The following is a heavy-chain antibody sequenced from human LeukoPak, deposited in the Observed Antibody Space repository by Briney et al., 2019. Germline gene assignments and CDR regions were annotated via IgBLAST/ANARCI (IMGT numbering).Heavy chain of an antibody. Sequence: ASVKVSCKASGYTFTSYDINWVRQATGQGLEWMGWMNPNSGNTGYAQKFQGRVTITRNTSISTAYMELSSLKSDDTAVYYCAKAGNKWLGELHWFAPWGQGTLVTVSS. D-gene: IGHD3-10*01. CDR3: AKAGNKWLGELHWFAP. CDR2: MNPNSGNT. CDR1: GYTFTSYD. J-gene: IGHJ5*02. V-gene: IGHV1-8*03.